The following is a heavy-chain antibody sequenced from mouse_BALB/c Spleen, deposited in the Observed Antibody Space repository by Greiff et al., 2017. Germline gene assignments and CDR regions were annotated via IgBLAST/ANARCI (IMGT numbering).Heavy chain of an antibody. V-gene: IGHV2-9*02. J-gene: IGHJ1*01. CDR2: IWAGGST. Sequence: VMLVESGPGLVAPSQSLSITCTVSGFSLTSYGVHWVRQPPGKGLEWLGVIWAGGSTNYNSALMSRLSISKDNSKSQVFLKMNSLQTDDTAMYYCARDYYGYVGYFDVWGAGTTVTVSS. CDR1: GFSLTSYG. D-gene: IGHD1-2*01. CDR3: ARDYYGYVGYFDV.